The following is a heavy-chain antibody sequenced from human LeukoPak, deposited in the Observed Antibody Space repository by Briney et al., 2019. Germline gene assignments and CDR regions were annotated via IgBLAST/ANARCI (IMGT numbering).Heavy chain of an antibody. CDR2: ISAYNGNP. CDR1: GYTFTSYG. D-gene: IGHD2-15*01. CDR3: ARDHYCSGGSCSWGPGNYYYYYGMDV. J-gene: IGHJ6*02. V-gene: IGHV1-18*01. Sequence: ASVKVSCKASGYTFTSYGISWVRQAPGQGLEWIGWISAYNGNPNYAQKLQGRVTMTTDTSTSTAYMELRSLRSDDTAVYYCARDHYCSGGSCSWGPGNYYYYYGMDVWGQGTTVTVSS.